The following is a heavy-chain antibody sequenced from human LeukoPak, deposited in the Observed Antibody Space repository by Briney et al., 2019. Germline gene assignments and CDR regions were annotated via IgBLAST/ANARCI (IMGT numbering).Heavy chain of an antibody. V-gene: IGHV5-51*01. CDR1: EYSFTSYW. Sequence: GESLKISCKGSEYSFTSYWLGWVRQMPGKGLKWVGIIYPGDSDTRYSPSFQGQVTISADKSISTAYLQWSSLKASDTAMYYCAVYCGGDCYSTLDDAFDIWGQGTMVTVSS. J-gene: IGHJ3*02. CDR3: AVYCGGDCYSTLDDAFDI. CDR2: IYPGDSDT. D-gene: IGHD2-21*02.